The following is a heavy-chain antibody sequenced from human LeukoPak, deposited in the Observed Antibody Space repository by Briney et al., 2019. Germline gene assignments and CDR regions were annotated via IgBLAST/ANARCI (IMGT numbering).Heavy chain of an antibody. D-gene: IGHD6-6*01. CDR2: IYSSGST. CDR1: GGSISNYF. V-gene: IGHV4-4*07. J-gene: IGHJ4*02. CDR3: ARYSSSSKFDY. Sequence: PSETLSLTCTVSGGSISNYFWSWIRQPAGEGLEWIGRIYSSGSTDYNPSPKSRVTMSVDTSKNQFSLKLTSVTAADTAVYYCARYSSSSKFDYWGQGTLVTVSS.